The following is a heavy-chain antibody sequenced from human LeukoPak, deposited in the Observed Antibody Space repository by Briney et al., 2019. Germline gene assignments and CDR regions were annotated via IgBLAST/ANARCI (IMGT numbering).Heavy chain of an antibody. V-gene: IGHV3-30*02. CDR3: ARGGYCSSTSWCDAFDI. J-gene: IGHJ3*02. CDR2: IRYDGSNK. CDR1: GFTFSSYG. D-gene: IGHD2-2*01. Sequence: GGSLRLSCAASGFTFSSYGVHWVRQAPGKGLEWVAFIRYDGSNKYYADSVKGRFTISRDNSKNTLYLQMNSLRAEDTAVYYCARGGYCSSTSWCDAFDIWGQGTMVTVSS.